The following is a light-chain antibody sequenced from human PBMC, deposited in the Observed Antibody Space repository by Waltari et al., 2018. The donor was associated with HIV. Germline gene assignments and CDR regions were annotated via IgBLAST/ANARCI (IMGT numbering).Light chain of an antibody. V-gene: IGLV2-8*01. CDR3: SSYAGTNRL. Sequence: QSALTKPPSASGSPGQSVTISCPGISSDVGGYRYVPCYHHHPGKAPTLRIYEDNRRPSGFPDRFSGSKSGNTASRTVSGLQADDEADYYCSSYAGTNRLFGGGTKLTVL. CDR2: EDN. CDR1: SSDVGGYRY. J-gene: IGLJ2*01.